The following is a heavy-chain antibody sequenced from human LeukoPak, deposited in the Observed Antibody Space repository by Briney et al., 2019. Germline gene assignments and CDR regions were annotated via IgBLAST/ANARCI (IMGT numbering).Heavy chain of an antibody. V-gene: IGHV1-2*02. Sequence: GASVKVSCKASGYTFTGYYMHWVRQAPGQGLEWMGWINPNSGGTNYAQKFQGRVTMTRDTTISTAYMELSRLRSDDTAVYYCARNKAQLWLKAYYYYMDVWGKGTTVTVSS. CDR2: INPNSGGT. CDR3: ARNKAQLWLKAYYYYMDV. D-gene: IGHD5-18*01. CDR1: GYTFTGYY. J-gene: IGHJ6*03.